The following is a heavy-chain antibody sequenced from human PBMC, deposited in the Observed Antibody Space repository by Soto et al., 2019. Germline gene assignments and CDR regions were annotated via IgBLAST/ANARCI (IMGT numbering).Heavy chain of an antibody. CDR3: TKGSHYDILTAYHAFDF. CDR1: GFTFSNYA. J-gene: IGHJ4*02. V-gene: IGHV3-23*01. Sequence: GGSLRLSCAASGFTFSNYALNWVRHAQGKGLEWVSGISGGGGGTHYTDSVKGRFTISRDNSKNTVFLQMNSLRAEDTAVYFCTKGSHYDILTAYHAFDFWGPGTLVTVSS. CDR2: ISGGGGGT. D-gene: IGHD3-9*01.